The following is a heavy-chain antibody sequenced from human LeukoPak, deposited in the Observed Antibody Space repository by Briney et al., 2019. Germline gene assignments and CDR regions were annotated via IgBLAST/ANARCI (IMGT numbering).Heavy chain of an antibody. Sequence: PGGSLRLSCAASGFTFGGCGMYWVRQAPGKGLEWVAFIRYDGINKYYTESVKGRFTISRDNSKNTLFLQMDSLRAEDTAVYYCATWAATILGTDCWGQGTLVTVSS. CDR1: GFTFGGCG. J-gene: IGHJ4*02. CDR3: ATWAATILGTDC. D-gene: IGHD3-3*01. CDR2: IRYDGINK. V-gene: IGHV3-30*02.